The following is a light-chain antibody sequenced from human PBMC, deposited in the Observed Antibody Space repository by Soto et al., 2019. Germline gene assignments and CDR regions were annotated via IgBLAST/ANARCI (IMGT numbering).Light chain of an antibody. CDR1: QPVSSRY. CDR3: QQCGISTWP. J-gene: IGKJ1*01. Sequence: EIVLTQSPGILSLSPGERATLSCRASQPVSSRYLAWYLQKPGQAPRLLIYGASTRATGIPDRISGSGSGTDFTLTISRLEPEDFAVYYCQQCGISTWPFGQGTKVDI. V-gene: IGKV3-20*01. CDR2: GAS.